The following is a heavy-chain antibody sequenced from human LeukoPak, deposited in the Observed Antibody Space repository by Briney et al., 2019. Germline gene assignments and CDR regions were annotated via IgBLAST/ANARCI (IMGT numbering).Heavy chain of an antibody. V-gene: IGHV3-48*01. Sequence: GGSLRLSCLASGFTFTSYSMNWVRQAPGKGLEWVSYISSSASTINYADSVVGRFTISRDNAKSSLSLQMNSLRAEDTAVYYCARGSTYYDSSGQVPFDYWGQGTLVTVSS. D-gene: IGHD3-22*01. CDR1: GFTFTSYS. J-gene: IGHJ4*02. CDR2: ISSSASTI. CDR3: ARGSTYYDSSGQVPFDY.